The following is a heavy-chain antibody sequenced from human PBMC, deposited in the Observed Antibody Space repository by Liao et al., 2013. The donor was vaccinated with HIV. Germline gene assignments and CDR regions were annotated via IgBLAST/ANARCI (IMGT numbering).Heavy chain of an antibody. CDR3: ARAGRHSAPDM. V-gene: IGHV4-39*02. CDR1: GVSISRNGNF. D-gene: IGHD4-11*01. J-gene: IGHJ3*02. CDR2: VSSRGTT. Sequence: QVQLQESGPGLVKPSDTLSLICNVSGVSISRNGNFWGWIRQPPGKALEWLGSVSSRGTTYYDPSVRSRVSISRDVSKNNIFFSLSLVTAADTALYFCARAGRHSAPDMWGQGTMVYVSS.